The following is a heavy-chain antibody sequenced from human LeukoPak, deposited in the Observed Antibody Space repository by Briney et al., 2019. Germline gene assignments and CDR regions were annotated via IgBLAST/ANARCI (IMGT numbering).Heavy chain of an antibody. J-gene: IGHJ4*02. CDR3: ARSYCSSTSCYLFFDY. CDR1: GYTFTGYY. CDR2: INPNSGGT. D-gene: IGHD2-2*01. V-gene: IGHV1-2*06. Sequence: VASVKVSCKASGYTFTGYYMHWVRQAPGQGLEWMGRINPNSGGTNYAQKFQGRVTMTRDTSISTAYMELSRLRSDDTAVYYCARSYCSSTSCYLFFDYWGQGTLVTVSS.